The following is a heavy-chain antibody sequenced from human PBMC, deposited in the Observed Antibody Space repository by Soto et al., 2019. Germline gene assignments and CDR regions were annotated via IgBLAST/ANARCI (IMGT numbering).Heavy chain of an antibody. V-gene: IGHV4-59*01. Sequence: SETLSLTCSVSGGSISSYYWSWIRQPQGKGLEWIGYIYYSGSTNYNPSLKSRVTISVDTSKNQFSLKLSSVTAADTAVYYCARDSGYCSGGSCFRTNWFDPWGQGTLVTVSS. CDR3: ARDSGYCSGGSCFRTNWFDP. CDR2: IYYSGST. D-gene: IGHD2-15*01. J-gene: IGHJ5*02. CDR1: GGSISSYY.